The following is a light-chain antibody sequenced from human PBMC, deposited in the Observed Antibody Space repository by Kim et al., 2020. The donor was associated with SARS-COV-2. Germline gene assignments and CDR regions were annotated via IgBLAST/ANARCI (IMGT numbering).Light chain of an antibody. CDR3: QSADSSGTSWV. Sequence: PGQTARITCSGDALPKQYAYWYQQKPGQAPVLVIYKDSERPSGIPERFSGSSSGTTVTLTISGIQAEDEADYYCQSADSSGTSWVFGGGTQLTVL. J-gene: IGLJ3*02. V-gene: IGLV3-25*03. CDR1: ALPKQY. CDR2: KDS.